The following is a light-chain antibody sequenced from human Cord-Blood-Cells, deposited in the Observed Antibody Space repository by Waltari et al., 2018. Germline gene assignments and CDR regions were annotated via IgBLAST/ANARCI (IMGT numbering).Light chain of an antibody. Sequence: DIVMTQSPDSLAVSLGERATINCKSSQSVLYSSNNMNYLAWYQQKPGQPPKLLIYWASTRESGVPDRCSGSGSGTDFTLTISSLQAEDVAVYYCQQYYSTPPYTFGQGTKLEIK. V-gene: IGKV4-1*01. J-gene: IGKJ2*01. CDR3: QQYYSTPPYT. CDR1: QSVLYSSNNMNY. CDR2: WAS.